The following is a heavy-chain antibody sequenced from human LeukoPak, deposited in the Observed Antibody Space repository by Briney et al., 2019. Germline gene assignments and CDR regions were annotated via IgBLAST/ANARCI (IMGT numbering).Heavy chain of an antibody. CDR2: IYYSGST. CDR3: TSSSGWYGNPDY. J-gene: IGHJ4*02. D-gene: IGHD6-19*01. V-gene: IGHV4-59*12. CDR1: GGSISSYY. Sequence: KPSETLSLTCTVSGGSISSYYWSWIRQPPGKGLEWIGYIYYSGSTNYNPSLKSQVTISVDTSKNQFSLKLSSVTAADTAVYYCTSSSGWYGNPDYWGQGTLVTVSS.